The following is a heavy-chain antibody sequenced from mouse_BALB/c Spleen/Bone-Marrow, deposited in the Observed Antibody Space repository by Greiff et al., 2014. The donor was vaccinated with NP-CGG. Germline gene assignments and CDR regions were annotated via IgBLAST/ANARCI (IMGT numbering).Heavy chain of an antibody. CDR1: GYTFTSYT. D-gene: IGHD2-1*01. V-gene: IGHV1-4*01. Sequence: LVESGAELARPGASVKMSCKASGYTFTSYTMHWVKQRPGQGLEWIGYINPSSGYTNYNQKFKDKATLTADKSSSTAYMQLSSLTSEDSAVYYCARESYGNWFAYGGQGTLVTVSA. CDR2: INPSSGYT. J-gene: IGHJ3*01. CDR3: ARESYGNWFAY.